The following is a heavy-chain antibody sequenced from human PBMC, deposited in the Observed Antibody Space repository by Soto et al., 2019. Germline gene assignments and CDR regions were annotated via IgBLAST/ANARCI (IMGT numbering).Heavy chain of an antibody. D-gene: IGHD1-1*01. V-gene: IGHV3-15*05. J-gene: IGHJ6*02. Sequence: GGSLRLSCAASGFTFSNAWMSWVRQAPGKGLEWVGRIKSKTDGGTTDYAAPVKGRFTISRDYSKNTLYLQMNSLRAEDTAVYYCARTMHWNLVYGMDVWGQGTTVTVSS. CDR2: IKSKTDGGTT. CDR1: GFTFSNAW. CDR3: ARTMHWNLVYGMDV.